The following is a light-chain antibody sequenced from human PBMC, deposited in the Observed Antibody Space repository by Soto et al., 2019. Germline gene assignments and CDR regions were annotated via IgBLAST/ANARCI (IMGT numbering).Light chain of an antibody. CDR1: SSNIGSNT. V-gene: IGLV1-44*01. Sequence: QSVLTQPPSASGTPGQRVTISCSGSSSNIGSNTVNWYQQLPGTAPKLLIYSNNQRTSGVPDRFSGSESGTSASLAISGLQSEDEADYYCAAWDDSLNGHVVFGGGTKVTVL. J-gene: IGLJ2*01. CDR2: SNN. CDR3: AAWDDSLNGHVV.